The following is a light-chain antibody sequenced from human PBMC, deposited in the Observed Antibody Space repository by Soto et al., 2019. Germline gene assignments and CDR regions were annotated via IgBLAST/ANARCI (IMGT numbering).Light chain of an antibody. CDR3: LQYNNWPLSLT. Sequence: EIVMTQSPATLSVSPGERATLSCRASQSVSSNLAWYQQKPGQAPRLLIYGASTRATGIPARFSGSGSGTEFTLTISSLQSEDFAVYYCLQYNNWPLSLTFGGGTKVEIK. CDR1: QSVSSN. V-gene: IGKV3-15*01. J-gene: IGKJ4*01. CDR2: GAS.